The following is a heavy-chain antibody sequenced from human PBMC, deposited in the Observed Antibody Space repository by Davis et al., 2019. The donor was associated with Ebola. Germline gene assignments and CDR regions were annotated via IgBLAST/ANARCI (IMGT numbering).Heavy chain of an antibody. J-gene: IGHJ4*02. D-gene: IGHD1-26*01. V-gene: IGHV3-33*01. CDR1: GFTFSSYA. CDR3: AREDSGSYWSAWGGFSY. CDR2: LYSGGTYT. Sequence: PGGSLRPSCAASGFTFSSYAMHWVRQSPGKGLEWVAVLYSGGTYTNYADSVKGRFTISRDNSKGTLFLQMNSLRVEDTAVYYCAREDSGSYWSAWGGFSYWGQGALVTVSS.